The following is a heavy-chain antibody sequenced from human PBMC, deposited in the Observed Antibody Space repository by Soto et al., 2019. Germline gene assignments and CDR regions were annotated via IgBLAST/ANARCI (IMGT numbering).Heavy chain of an antibody. CDR3: TVYGGKGAFDS. CDR2: IKSKSDGGAI. Sequence: EEQLVESGGGLVKPGGSLRLSCAASGFTFRNAWMSWVRQAPGKGLEWVGRIKSKSDGGAIDYAAPVKGRFILSRDDSKNMLYLQMNSLKTEDTAMYYCTVYGGKGAFDSWGQGTLVTVSS. V-gene: IGHV3-15*01. J-gene: IGHJ4*02. CDR1: GFTFRNAW. D-gene: IGHD4-17*01.